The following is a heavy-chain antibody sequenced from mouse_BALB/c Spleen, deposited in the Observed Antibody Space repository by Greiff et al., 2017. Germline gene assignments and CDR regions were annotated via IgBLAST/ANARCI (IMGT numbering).Heavy chain of an antibody. V-gene: IGHV1S56*01. CDR2: IYPGNVNT. Sequence: QVQLQQSGPELVKPGASVRISCKASGYTFTSYYIHWVKQRPGQGLEWIGWIYPGNVNTKYNEKFKGKATLTADKSSSTAYMQLSSLTSEDSAVYFCARSLTTEAMDYWGQGTSVTVSS. CDR1: GYTFTSYY. CDR3: ARSLTTEAMDY. D-gene: IGHD1-1*01. J-gene: IGHJ4*01.